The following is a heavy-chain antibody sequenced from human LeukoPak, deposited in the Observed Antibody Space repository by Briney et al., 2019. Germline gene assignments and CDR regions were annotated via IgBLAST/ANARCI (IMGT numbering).Heavy chain of an antibody. V-gene: IGHV4-34*01. Sequence: SETLSLTCDVYRGSFSGYFWSWIRQTPGKGLEWLGEMNDSGSTNYIPSLKSRVTISVAVSKNQYSLRLTSVTAADTAVYYCARHGHSPLSSSWYFAPTPFDYWGQGTLVTVSS. D-gene: IGHD6-13*01. CDR3: ARHGHSPLSSSWYFAPTPFDY. J-gene: IGHJ4*02. CDR2: MNDSGST. CDR1: RGSFSGYF.